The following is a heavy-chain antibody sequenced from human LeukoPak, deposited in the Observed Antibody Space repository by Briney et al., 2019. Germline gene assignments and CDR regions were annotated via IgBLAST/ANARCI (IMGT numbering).Heavy chain of an antibody. J-gene: IGHJ6*02. D-gene: IGHD3-3*01. CDR3: ARDRNYDFWSGYPGNGMDV. Sequence: GGSLRLSCAASGFTFSSYAMSWVRQAPGKGLEWVSAISGSGGSTYYADSVKGRFTISRDNSKNTLYLQMNSLRAEDTAVYYCARDRNYDFWSGYPGNGMDVWGQGTTVTVSS. V-gene: IGHV3-23*01. CDR1: GFTFSSYA. CDR2: ISGSGGST.